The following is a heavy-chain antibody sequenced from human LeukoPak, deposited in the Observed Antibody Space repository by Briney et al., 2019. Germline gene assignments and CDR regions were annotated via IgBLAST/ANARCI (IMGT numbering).Heavy chain of an antibody. J-gene: IGHJ4*02. CDR3: ARGTPLDILTGYPFDY. CDR1: GGTFSSYA. V-gene: IGHV1-69*04. CDR2: IIPILGIA. D-gene: IGHD3-9*01. Sequence: GASVKVSCKASGGTFSSYAISWVRQAPGQGLEWMGRIIPILGIANYAQKFQGRVMITADKSTSTAYMELSSLRSEDTAVYYCARGTPLDILTGYPFDYWGQGTLVTVSS.